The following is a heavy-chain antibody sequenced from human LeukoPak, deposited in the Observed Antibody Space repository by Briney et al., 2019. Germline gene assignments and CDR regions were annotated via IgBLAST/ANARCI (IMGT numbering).Heavy chain of an antibody. CDR1: GGTFSSYA. D-gene: IGHD1-26*01. CDR2: IIPIFGTA. Sequence: SVTVSCKASGGTFSSYAISWVRQAPGQGLEWMGGIIPIFGTANYAQKFQGRVTITADESTSTAYMELSSLRSEDTAVYYCARDRKVGATHHYYYMDVWGKGTTVTISS. CDR3: ARDRKVGATHHYYYMDV. J-gene: IGHJ6*03. V-gene: IGHV1-69*13.